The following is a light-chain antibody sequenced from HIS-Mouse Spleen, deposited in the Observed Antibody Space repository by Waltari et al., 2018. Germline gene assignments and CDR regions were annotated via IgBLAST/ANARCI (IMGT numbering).Light chain of an antibody. CDR3: CSYAGSSTFEV. V-gene: IGLV2-23*03. Sequence: QSALTQPASVSGSPGQSTTISCTGTRSDVGSYNLVPWYQQHPGKAPKLMIYEGSKRPSGVSNRFSGSKSGNTASLTISGLQAEDEADYYCCSYAGSSTFEVFGGGTKLTVL. J-gene: IGLJ2*01. CDR2: EGS. CDR1: RSDVGSYNL.